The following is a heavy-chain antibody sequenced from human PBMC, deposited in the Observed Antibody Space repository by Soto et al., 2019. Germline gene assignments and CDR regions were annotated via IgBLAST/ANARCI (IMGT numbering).Heavy chain of an antibody. V-gene: IGHV3-30-3*01. CDR1: GFTFSSYA. D-gene: IGHD5-18*01. Sequence: GGSLRLSCAASGFTFSSYAMHWVRQAPGKGLEWVAVISYDGSNKYYADSVKGRFTISRDNSKNTLHLQMNSLRAEDTAVYYCARDRTLTAMVPFDYWGQGTLVTVS. J-gene: IGHJ4*02. CDR3: ARDRTLTAMVPFDY. CDR2: ISYDGSNK.